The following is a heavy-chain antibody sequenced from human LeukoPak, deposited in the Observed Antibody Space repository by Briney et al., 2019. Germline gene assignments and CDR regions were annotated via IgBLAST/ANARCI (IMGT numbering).Heavy chain of an antibody. J-gene: IGHJ4*02. V-gene: IGHV4-59*08. CDR1: GGSISSYY. D-gene: IGHD6-13*01. CDR3: ARQDPTSSWFYDF. Sequence: SETLSLTCTVSGGSISSYYWSWIRQPPGKGLEWIGYIYYSGSTNYNPSLKSRVTISVDTSKNQFSLKLNSVTAADTAVYYCARQDPTSSWFYDFWGQGTLVTVSS. CDR2: IYYSGST.